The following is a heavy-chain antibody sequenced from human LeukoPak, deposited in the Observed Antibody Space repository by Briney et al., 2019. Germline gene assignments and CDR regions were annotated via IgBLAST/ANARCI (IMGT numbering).Heavy chain of an antibody. D-gene: IGHD4-17*01. CDR3: ARAPAGYGDYAPD. Sequence: GGSLRLSCAASGFTFSSYSMNWVRQAPGKGLEWVSSISSSSSYIYYADSVKGRFTISRDNAKNSLYLQINSLRAEDTAVYYCARAPAGYGDYAPDWGQGTLVTVSS. CDR2: ISSSSSYI. CDR1: GFTFSSYS. V-gene: IGHV3-21*01. J-gene: IGHJ4*02.